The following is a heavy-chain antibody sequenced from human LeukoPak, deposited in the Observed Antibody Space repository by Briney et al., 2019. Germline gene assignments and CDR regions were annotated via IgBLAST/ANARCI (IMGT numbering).Heavy chain of an antibody. CDR2: ISWNSGSI. Sequence: PGRSLRLSCAASGFTFDDYAMHWVRQAPGKGLEWVSGISWNSGSIGYADSVKGRFTISRDNAKNSLYLQMNSLRAEDTALYYCAKDKSGYYFDYWGQGTLVTVSS. V-gene: IGHV3-9*01. CDR1: GFTFDDYA. J-gene: IGHJ4*02. D-gene: IGHD3-10*01. CDR3: AKDKSGYYFDY.